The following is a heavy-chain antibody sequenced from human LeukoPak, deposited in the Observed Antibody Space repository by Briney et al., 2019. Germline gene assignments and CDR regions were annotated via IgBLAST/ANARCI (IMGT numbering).Heavy chain of an antibody. V-gene: IGHV3-11*01. CDR3: SGGRDIAVAGPGGYFDY. CDR1: GFIFSDYH. D-gene: IGHD6-19*01. J-gene: IGHJ4*02. Sequence: GGSLRLSCAASGFIFSDYHMSWIRQAPGKGPEWVSYISPGGDEVYFADSVKGRFTISRDNAKNSLFLQMSSLTAEDTAVYYCSGGRDIAVAGPGGYFDYWGQGSLVTVSS. CDR2: ISPGGDEV.